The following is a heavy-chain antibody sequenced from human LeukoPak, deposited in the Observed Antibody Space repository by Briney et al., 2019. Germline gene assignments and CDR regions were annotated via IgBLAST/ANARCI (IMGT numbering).Heavy chain of an antibody. Sequence: PGGSLRLSCAASGFTVSSNYMNWVRQAPGKGLEWVSVLYSGGSTYYADSVKGRFTISRDNSKNTLYLQMDSLRVEDTAVYYCARDDSSGYYRFRFWGQATLVTVSS. J-gene: IGHJ4*02. CDR3: ARDDSSGYYRFRF. D-gene: IGHD3-22*01. CDR2: LYSGGST. CDR1: GFTVSSNY. V-gene: IGHV3-53*01.